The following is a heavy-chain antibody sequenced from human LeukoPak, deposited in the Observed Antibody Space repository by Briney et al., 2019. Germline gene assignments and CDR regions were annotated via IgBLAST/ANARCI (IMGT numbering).Heavy chain of an antibody. CDR2: INPNSGGT. D-gene: IGHD3-3*02. J-gene: IGHJ6*02. CDR3: ARDNGHFQALGSPPFGMGV. V-gene: IGHV1-2*02. CDR1: GYTFTGYY. Sequence: ASVKVSCKASGYTFTGYYMHWVRQAPGQGLEWMGWINPNSGGTNYAQKFQGRVTMTRDTSISTAYMELSRLRSDDTAVYYCARDNGHFQALGSPPFGMGVWGQGTTVTVSS.